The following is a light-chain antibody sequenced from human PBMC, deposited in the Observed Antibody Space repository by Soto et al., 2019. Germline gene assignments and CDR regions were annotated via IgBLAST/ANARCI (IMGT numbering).Light chain of an antibody. J-gene: IGKJ5*01. CDR3: QQYNNWPPIT. CDR1: QSVSSN. V-gene: IGKV3-15*01. Sequence: EIVMTQSPATLSVSPGERATLSCRASQSVSSNLAWDQQKPGQAPRLLIYGASTKATGIPARFSGSGSGTEFTLTISSLQSEDVAVYYCQQYNNWPPITFGQGTRLEIK. CDR2: GAS.